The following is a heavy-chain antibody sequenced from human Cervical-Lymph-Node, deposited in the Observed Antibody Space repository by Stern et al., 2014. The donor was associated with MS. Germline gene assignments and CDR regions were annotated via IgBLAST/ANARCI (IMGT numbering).Heavy chain of an antibody. CDR2: LYTSRGP. V-gene: IGHV4-4*07. CDR1: GGSVSGYY. J-gene: IGHJ4*02. D-gene: IGHD2-2*01. CDR3: ARVLPAPRTIDY. Sequence: VQLVESGPGLVKPSETLSLTCTVSGGSVSGYYWSWIRQAPGKQLEYIGRLYTSRGPDYNPSLKSRVSMSVDTSRNHFSLKLSSLTAADTAVYFCARVLPAPRTIDYWGQGTLVTVSS.